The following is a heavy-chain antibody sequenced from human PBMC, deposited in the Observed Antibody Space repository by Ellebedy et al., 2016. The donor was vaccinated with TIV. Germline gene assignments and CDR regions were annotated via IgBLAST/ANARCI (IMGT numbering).Heavy chain of an antibody. J-gene: IGHJ4*02. CDR1: GYTFTSFS. D-gene: IGHD6-13*01. V-gene: IGHV1-3*01. CDR2: NIPGNGDT. CDR3: ARSGYSSLYYVDF. Sequence: AASVKVSCKASGYTFTSFSIHWLRQAPGQRLEWMGWNIPGNGDTHFSQKFEGSVTITRDTSASTASVELSSLRSDDTAVYYCARSGYSSLYYVDFWGQGTPVTVSS.